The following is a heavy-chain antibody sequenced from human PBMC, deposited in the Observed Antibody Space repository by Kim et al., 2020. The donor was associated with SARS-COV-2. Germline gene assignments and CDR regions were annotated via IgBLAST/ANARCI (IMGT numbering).Heavy chain of an antibody. D-gene: IGHD3-10*01. Sequence: GGSLRLSCTASGFTFGDYAMSWFRQAPGKGLEWVGFIRSKAYGGTTEYAASVKGRFTISRDDSKSIAYLQMNSLKTEDTAVYYCTRAAGLLTMVAFDPWGQGTLVTVSS. J-gene: IGHJ5*02. CDR3: TRAAGLLTMVAFDP. V-gene: IGHV3-49*03. CDR2: IRSKAYGGTT. CDR1: GFTFGDYA.